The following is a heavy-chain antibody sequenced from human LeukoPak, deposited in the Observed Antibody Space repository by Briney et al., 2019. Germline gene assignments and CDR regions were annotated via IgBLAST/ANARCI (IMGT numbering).Heavy chain of an antibody. D-gene: IGHD1-20*01. J-gene: IGHJ4*02. CDR2: IKRDGGEE. V-gene: IGHV3-7*01. CDR3: VRDANWSSDY. CDR1: GFTFSSHW. Sequence: GGSLRLSCEASGFTFSSHWMRWARQAPGKGLEWVADIKRDGGEEKYVDSVKGRFSISRDNAKNSLYLQMNSLRADDTAVYYCVRDANWSSDYWGQGTLVTVSS.